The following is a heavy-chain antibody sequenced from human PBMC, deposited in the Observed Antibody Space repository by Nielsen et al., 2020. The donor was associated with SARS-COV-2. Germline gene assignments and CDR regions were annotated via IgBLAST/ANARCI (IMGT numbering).Heavy chain of an antibody. J-gene: IGHJ6*02. CDR1: GGSISSYY. CDR2: IYYSGST. CDR3: ARVSSGWLDYGMDV. Sequence: SETLSLTCTVSGGSISSYYWSWIRQPPGKGLEWIGYIYYSGSTNYNPSLKSRVTISVDTSKNQFSLKLSSVTAADTAVYYCARVSSGWLDYGMDVWGQGTTVTASS. V-gene: IGHV4-59*13. D-gene: IGHD6-19*01.